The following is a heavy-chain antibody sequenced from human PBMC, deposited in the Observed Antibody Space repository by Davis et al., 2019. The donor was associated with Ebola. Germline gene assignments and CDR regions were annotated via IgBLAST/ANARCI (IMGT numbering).Heavy chain of an antibody. D-gene: IGHD5-18*01. V-gene: IGHV4-38-2*02. CDR3: ARVNSWWIQLWSDEDYFDY. J-gene: IGHJ4*02. CDR2: IYHSGST. Sequence: GSLRLSCTVSGYSISSGYYWGWIRQPPGKGLEWIGSIYHSGSTYYNPSLKSRVTISVDTSKNQFSLKLSSVTAADTAVYYCARVNSWWIQLWSDEDYFDYWGQGTLVTVSS. CDR1: GYSISSGYY.